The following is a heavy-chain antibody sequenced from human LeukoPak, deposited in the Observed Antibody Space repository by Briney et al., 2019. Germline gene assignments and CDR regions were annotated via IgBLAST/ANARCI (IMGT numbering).Heavy chain of an antibody. V-gene: IGHV1-2*02. Sequence: GASVKVSCKASGYTFTGYYMHWVRQAPGQGLEWMGWINPNSGGTNYAQKFQGRVTMTRDTSISTAYMELSRLRSDDTAVYYCARDSRELRFLEWEGYYFDYWGQGTLVTVSS. CDR3: ARDSRELRFLEWEGYYFDY. CDR2: INPNSGGT. D-gene: IGHD3-3*01. CDR1: GYTFTGYY. J-gene: IGHJ4*02.